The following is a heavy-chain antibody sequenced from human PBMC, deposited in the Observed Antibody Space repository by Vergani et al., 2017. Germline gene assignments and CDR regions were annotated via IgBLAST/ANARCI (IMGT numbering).Heavy chain of an antibody. J-gene: IGHJ5*02. CDR2: MYHSGST. CDR3: GRVADFYGLGSRLLDL. D-gene: IGHD3-10*01. CDR1: GGSMSGYY. V-gene: IGHV4-59*01. Sequence: QVRLQESGPGLVKPSETLSLTFSVSGGSMSGYYWSWIRQPPGKELEWIGYMYHSGSTNYNPSLETRVTISVDTSKNQFSLKLNSVTAADTAVYYCGRVADFYGLGSRLLDLWGEGILVTVSS.